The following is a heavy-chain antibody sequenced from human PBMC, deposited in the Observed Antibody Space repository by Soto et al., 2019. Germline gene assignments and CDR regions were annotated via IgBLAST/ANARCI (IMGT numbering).Heavy chain of an antibody. Sequence: GRGIEWMGIIYPGDSDTRYRPSFKGQVTISDDKSISTVYMQWSSLKDSDTAMYYCARQSLGTDPYYFDYRGNGTPVIVSS. CDR2: IYPGDSDT. J-gene: IGHJ4*01. CDR3: ARQSLGTDPYYFDY. D-gene: IGHD1-1*01. V-gene: IGHV5-51*01.